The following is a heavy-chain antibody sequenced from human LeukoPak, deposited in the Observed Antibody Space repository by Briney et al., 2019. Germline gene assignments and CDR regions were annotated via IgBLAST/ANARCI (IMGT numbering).Heavy chain of an antibody. D-gene: IGHD3-3*01. V-gene: IGHV4-39*01. CDR1: GGPISSSSYY. J-gene: IGHJ4*02. CDR2: IYYSGST. Sequence: SETLSLTCTVSGGPISSSSYYWGWIRQPPGKGLEWIGSIYYSGSTYYNPSLKSRVTISVDTSKNQFSLKLSSVTAADTAVYYCARHVGSHYDFWSGYYDYWGQGTLVTVSS. CDR3: ARHVGSHYDFWSGYYDY.